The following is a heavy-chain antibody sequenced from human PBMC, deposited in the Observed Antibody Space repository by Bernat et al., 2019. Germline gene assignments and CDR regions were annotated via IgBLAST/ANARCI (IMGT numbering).Heavy chain of an antibody. CDR1: GCSISSYY. D-gene: IGHD6-19*01. V-gene: IGHV4-59*01. CDR3: AGTIAVAADYYYGMDV. J-gene: IGHJ6*02. Sequence: QVKLQESGPGLVKPSETLSLTCTVAGCSISSYYWSWIRQPPGKGLEWIGYIYYSGSTNYNPSLKSRVTISVDTSKNQFSLKLSSVTAADTAVYYCAGTIAVAADYYYGMDVWGQGTTVTVSS. CDR2: IYYSGST.